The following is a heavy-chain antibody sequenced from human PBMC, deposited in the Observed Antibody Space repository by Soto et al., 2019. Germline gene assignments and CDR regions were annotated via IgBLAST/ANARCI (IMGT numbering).Heavy chain of an antibody. CDR3: ARKDGTGKRFDY. J-gene: IGHJ4*02. CDR1: GGSISIGGYY. Sequence: QVQLQESGPGLVKPSQTLSLTCTVSGGSISIGGYYWNWIRQHPGKGLEWIGYIYYSGSTYYNPSLQSRVTMSVDTSKNQCSLNLNSVTAADTAVYYCARKDGTGKRFDYWGQGTLVTVSS. CDR2: IYYSGST. V-gene: IGHV4-31*03. D-gene: IGHD1-26*01.